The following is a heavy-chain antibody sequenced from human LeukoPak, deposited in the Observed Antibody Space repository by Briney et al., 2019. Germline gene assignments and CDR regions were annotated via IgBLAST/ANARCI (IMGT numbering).Heavy chain of an antibody. Sequence: SETLSLTCTVSGGSISSSSYYWGWIRQPPGKGLEWIGSIYYSGSTYYNPSLKSRVTISVDTSKNQFSLKLSSVTAADTAVYYCARRIADLTFDYWGQGTLVTVSS. V-gene: IGHV4-39*01. CDR1: GGSISSSSYY. CDR2: IYYSGST. J-gene: IGHJ4*02. CDR3: ARRIADLTFDY. D-gene: IGHD6-13*01.